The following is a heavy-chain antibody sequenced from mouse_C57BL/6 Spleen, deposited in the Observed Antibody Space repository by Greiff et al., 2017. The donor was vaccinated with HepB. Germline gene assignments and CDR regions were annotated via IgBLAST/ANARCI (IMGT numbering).Heavy chain of an antibody. D-gene: IGHD2-10*02. V-gene: IGHV1-72*01. CDR3: ARSGYGNYCAMDY. J-gene: IGHJ4*01. Sequence: QVQLQQPGAELVKPGASVKLSCKASGYTFTSYWMHWVKQRPGRGLEWIGRIDPNRGGTKYNEKFKSKATLTVDKPSSTAYMQLSSLTSEDSAVYYCARSGYGNYCAMDYWGQGTSVTVSS. CDR2: IDPNRGGT. CDR1: GYTFTSYW.